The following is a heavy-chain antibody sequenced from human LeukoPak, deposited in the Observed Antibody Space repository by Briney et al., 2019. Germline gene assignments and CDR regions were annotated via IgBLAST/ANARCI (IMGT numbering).Heavy chain of an antibody. CDR2: ISDGGGST. J-gene: IGHJ4*02. CDR3: AKDHRQQLVQYYFDY. V-gene: IGHV3-23*01. Sequence: GGSLRLSCAASGFTFSSYAMSWVRQAPGKGLEWVSVISDGGGSTFYADSVKGRFTISRDNSKNTLYLQINSLRAEDTAVYYCAKDHRQQLVQYYFDYWGQGTLVTVSS. D-gene: IGHD6-13*01. CDR1: GFTFSSYA.